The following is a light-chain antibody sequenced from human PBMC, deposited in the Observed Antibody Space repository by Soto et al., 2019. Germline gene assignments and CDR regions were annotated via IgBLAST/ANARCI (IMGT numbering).Light chain of an antibody. Sequence: SYELTQPPSVSVAPGKTASITCGGNNIGSKSVHWYQQKPGQAPRLVISYDNDRPSGIPERFSGSDSGNTATLTISRVEVGDEADYYCQVWDSTSEHVVFGGGTKVTVL. CDR1: NIGSKS. CDR3: QVWDSTSEHVV. CDR2: YDN. V-gene: IGLV3-21*04. J-gene: IGLJ3*02.